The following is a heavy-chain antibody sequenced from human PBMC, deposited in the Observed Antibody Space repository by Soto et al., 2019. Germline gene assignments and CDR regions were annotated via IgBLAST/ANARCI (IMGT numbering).Heavy chain of an antibody. CDR2: IIPIFGTA. V-gene: IGHV1-69*06. Sequence: ASVKVSCKASGGTFSSYAISWVRQAPGQGLEWMGGIIPIFGTANYAQKFQGRVTITAHKSTSTAYMELSSLRSEDTAVYYCARDDIAVVTATAAYYYYGMDVWGQGTTVTVSS. CDR3: ARDDIAVVTATAAYYYYGMDV. CDR1: GGTFSSYA. J-gene: IGHJ6*02. D-gene: IGHD2-21*02.